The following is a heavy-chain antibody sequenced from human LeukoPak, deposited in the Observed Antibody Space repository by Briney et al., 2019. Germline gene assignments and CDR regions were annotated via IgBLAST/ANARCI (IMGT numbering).Heavy chain of an antibody. CDR3: ARLGYGSGSYHSRDV. CDR2: INHSGST. Sequence: PSETLSLTCAVYGGSFSGYYWSWIRQPPGKGLEWIGEINHSGSTNYNPSLKSRVTISVDTSKNQFSLKLSSVTAADTAVYYCARLGYGSGSYHSRDVWGQGTLVTVSS. V-gene: IGHV4-34*01. D-gene: IGHD3-10*01. J-gene: IGHJ4*02. CDR1: GGSFSGYY.